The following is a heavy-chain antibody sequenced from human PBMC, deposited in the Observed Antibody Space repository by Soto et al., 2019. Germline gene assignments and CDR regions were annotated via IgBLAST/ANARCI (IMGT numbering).Heavy chain of an antibody. D-gene: IGHD5-18*01. CDR1: GASINPYY. Sequence: SETLSLTCTVSGASINPYYWSWIRQPPGKGLEWIGYIYYSGTTNYNPSLRSRVTISLDTSKNHFSLNLRSVTAADTAVYYCARNVDTTRAYHFDEWGKGIRVTVSS. J-gene: IGHJ4*02. CDR2: IYYSGTT. CDR3: ARNVDTTRAYHFDE. V-gene: IGHV4-59*01.